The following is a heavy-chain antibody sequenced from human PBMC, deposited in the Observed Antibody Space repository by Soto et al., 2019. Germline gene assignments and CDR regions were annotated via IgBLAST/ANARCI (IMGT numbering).Heavy chain of an antibody. CDR3: ARDRNYYDSSGYTTGFDY. CDR2: IYYSGST. Sequence: PSETLSLTCTVSGGSISSGGYYWSWIRQHPGKGLEWIGYIYYSGSTYYNPSLKSRVTISVDTSKNQFSLKLSSVTAADTAVYYCARDRNYYDSSGYTTGFDYWGQGTLVTVSS. V-gene: IGHV4-31*03. J-gene: IGHJ4*02. D-gene: IGHD3-22*01. CDR1: GGSISSGGYY.